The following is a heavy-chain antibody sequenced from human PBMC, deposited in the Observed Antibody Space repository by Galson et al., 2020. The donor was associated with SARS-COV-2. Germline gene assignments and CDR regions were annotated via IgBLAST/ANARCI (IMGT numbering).Heavy chain of an antibody. CDR2: ISSSSSYI. CDR3: ARDRSWGLTGIVATGFDY. CDR1: GFTFSSYS. V-gene: IGHV3-21*01. J-gene: IGHJ4*02. Sequence: GGSLRLSCAASGFTFSSYSMNWVRQAPGTGLEWVSSISSSSSYIYYADSVKGRFTISRDNAKNSLYLQMNSLRAEDTAVYYCARDRSWGLTGIVATGFDYWGQGTLVTVSS. D-gene: IGHD5-12*01.